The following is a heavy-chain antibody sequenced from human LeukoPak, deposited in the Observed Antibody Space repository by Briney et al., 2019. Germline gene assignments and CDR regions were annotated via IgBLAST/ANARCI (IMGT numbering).Heavy chain of an antibody. CDR1: RFTFSNYN. D-gene: IGHD6-6*01. CDR3: ARDPLNYSSSSYFDY. CDR2: ISSSSSYI. J-gene: IGHJ4*02. Sequence: NTGGSLRLSCAASRFTFSNYNMNWVRQAPGKGLKWVSSISSSSSYIYYADSVKGRFTISRDNAKNSLYLEMNSLRAEDTAVYYCARDPLNYSSSSYFDYWGQGTLVTVSS. V-gene: IGHV3-21*01.